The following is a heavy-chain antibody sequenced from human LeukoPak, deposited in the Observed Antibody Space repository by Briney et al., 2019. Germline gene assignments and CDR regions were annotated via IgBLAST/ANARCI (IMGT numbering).Heavy chain of an antibody. Sequence: GGSLRLSCAASGFTFSSYSMNWVRQAPGKGLEWVSSISSSSSYIYYADSVKGRFTISRDNAKNSLYLQMYSLRAEDTAVYYCARDLLLGDAFDIWGQGTMVTVSS. CDR1: GFTFSSYS. V-gene: IGHV3-21*01. D-gene: IGHD3-10*01. CDR3: ARDLLLGDAFDI. J-gene: IGHJ3*02. CDR2: ISSSSSYI.